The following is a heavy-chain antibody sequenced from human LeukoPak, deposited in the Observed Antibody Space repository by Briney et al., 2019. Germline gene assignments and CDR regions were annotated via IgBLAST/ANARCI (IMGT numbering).Heavy chain of an antibody. J-gene: IGHJ3*02. Sequence: PSETLSLTCTVSGGSISSSSYYWGWIRQPPGKGLEWIGSIYNSGSTYYNPSLNSRVTISVDTSKSQFSLKLSSVTAADTAMYYCASLPRYCSGGTCRDTFDIWGQGTMVSVSS. D-gene: IGHD2-15*01. CDR1: GGSISSSSYY. V-gene: IGHV4-39*01. CDR2: IYNSGST. CDR3: ASLPRYCSGGTCRDTFDI.